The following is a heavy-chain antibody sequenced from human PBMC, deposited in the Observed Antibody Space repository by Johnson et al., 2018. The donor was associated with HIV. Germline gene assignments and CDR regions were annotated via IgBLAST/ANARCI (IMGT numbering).Heavy chain of an antibody. CDR2: ISYDGNSK. V-gene: IGHV3-30*04. CDR1: GFTFSSYP. Sequence: QVQLVESGGGVVQPGRSLRLSCAASGFTFSSYPMHWVRQAPGKGLEWVAFISYDGNSKYFADSVKGRFTISRDNSKNTLYLQMNSLRVEDTAVYYCAKVAVATAAGGVALDIWGPGTMVTVS. CDR3: AKVAVATAAGGVALDI. D-gene: IGHD6-13*01. J-gene: IGHJ3*02.